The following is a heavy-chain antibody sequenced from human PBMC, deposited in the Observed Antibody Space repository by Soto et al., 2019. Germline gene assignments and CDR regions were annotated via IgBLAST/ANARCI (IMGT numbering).Heavy chain of an antibody. D-gene: IGHD6-19*01. CDR3: ARRKTGRGSGWYNY. J-gene: IGHJ4*02. V-gene: IGHV1-18*01. CDR2: ISAYNGNT. CDR1: GYTITSYG. Sequence: QVQLVQSGAEVKKPGASVKVSCKASGYTITSYGISWVRQAPGQGLEWMGWISAYNGNTNYAQKLQGRVTMTTDTSTSTAYMELRSLRSDDTAVDYCARRKTGRGSGWYNYWGQGTLVTVSS.